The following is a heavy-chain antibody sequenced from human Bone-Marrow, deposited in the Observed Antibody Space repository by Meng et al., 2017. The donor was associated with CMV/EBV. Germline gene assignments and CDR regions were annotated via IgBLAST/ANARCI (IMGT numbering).Heavy chain of an antibody. J-gene: IGHJ6*02. CDR3: ARDGLKLGYCSSTSCQYYYYYYGMDV. D-gene: IGHD2-2*01. CDR1: GFSFSSYS. CDR2: ISSSSSYI. Sequence: GALRLSCAASGFSFSSYSMNWVRQAPGKGLEWVSSISSSSSYIYYADSVKGRFTISRDNAKNSLYLQMNSLRAEDTAVYYCARDGLKLGYCSSTSCQYYYYYYGMDVWGQGTTVPVSS. V-gene: IGHV3-21*01.